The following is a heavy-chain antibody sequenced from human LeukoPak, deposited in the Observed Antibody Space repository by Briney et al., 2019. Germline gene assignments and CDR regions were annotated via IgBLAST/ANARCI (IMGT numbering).Heavy chain of an antibody. CDR1: GGSISSGGYY. Sequence: SETLSLTCTVSGGSISSGGYYWSRIRQHPGKGLEWIGYIYYSGSTYYNPSLKSRVTISVDMSKNQFSLKLSSVTAADTAVYYCASRYGDSPVDWGQGTLVTVSS. J-gene: IGHJ4*02. D-gene: IGHD4-17*01. CDR3: ASRYGDSPVD. CDR2: IYYSGST. V-gene: IGHV4-31*03.